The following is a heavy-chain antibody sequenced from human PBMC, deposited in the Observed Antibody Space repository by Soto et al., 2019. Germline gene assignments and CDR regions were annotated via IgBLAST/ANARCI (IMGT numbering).Heavy chain of an antibody. CDR3: ARDLGSSSSVPGNWFDP. J-gene: IGHJ5*02. Sequence: ASVKVSCKASGYTFTSYGISWVRQAPGQGLEWMGWINAYNGNTNYAQKLQGRVTMTTDTSTSTAYMELRSLRSDDTAVYYCARDLGSSSSVPGNWFDPWGQGTLVNVSS. D-gene: IGHD6-6*01. CDR1: GYTFTSYG. V-gene: IGHV1-18*01. CDR2: INAYNGNT.